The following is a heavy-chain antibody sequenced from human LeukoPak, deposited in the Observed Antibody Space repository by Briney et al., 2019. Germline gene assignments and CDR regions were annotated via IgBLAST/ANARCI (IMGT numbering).Heavy chain of an antibody. CDR2: IIPIFGTA. Sequence: ASVKVSCKASGGTFSSYAISWVRQAPGQGLEWMGGIIPIFGTANYAQKFQGRVTITADESTSTAYMELSSLRSEDTAVYYCARAPPRITMIVVGFDPWGQGTLVTVSS. J-gene: IGHJ5*02. CDR3: ARAPPRITMIVVGFDP. CDR1: GGTFSSYA. V-gene: IGHV1-69*13. D-gene: IGHD3-22*01.